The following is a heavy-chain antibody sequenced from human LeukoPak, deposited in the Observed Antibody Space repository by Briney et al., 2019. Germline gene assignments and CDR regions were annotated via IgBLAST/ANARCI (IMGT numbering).Heavy chain of an antibody. J-gene: IGHJ4*02. CDR2: IYYSGST. V-gene: IGHV4-39*07. CDR1: GGSISSSSYY. CDR3: ARLSITFGGVIVPFDY. Sequence: SETLSLTCTVSGGSISSSSYYWGWIRQPPGKGLEWIGSIYYSGSTYYNPSLKSRVTISVDTSKNQFSLKLSSVTAADTAVYYCARLSITFGGVIVPFDYWAREPWSPSPQ. D-gene: IGHD3-16*02.